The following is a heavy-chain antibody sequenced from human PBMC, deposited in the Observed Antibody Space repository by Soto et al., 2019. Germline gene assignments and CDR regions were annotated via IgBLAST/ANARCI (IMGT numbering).Heavy chain of an antibody. V-gene: IGHV2-5*02. CDR1: GFSLSTSGMG. J-gene: IGHJ4*02. CDR2: IYWDDDK. CDR3: VRYGAGSYWGY. Sequence: QITLKESGPTLVKPTQTLTLTCTFSGFSLSTSGMGVGWIRQPPGKALEWLALIYWDDDKRYSPSLKTRLTITKDTSKNRVVLTMTSVDSVDTATYYCVRYGAGSYWGYWGQGTLVTVSS. D-gene: IGHD3-10*01.